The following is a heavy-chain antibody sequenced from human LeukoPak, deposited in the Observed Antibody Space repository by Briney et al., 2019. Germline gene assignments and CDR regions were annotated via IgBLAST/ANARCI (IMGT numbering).Heavy chain of an antibody. J-gene: IGHJ3*02. CDR2: VYHSGSTSWTYHSGTT. CDR1: GYSISRGYY. Sequence: SETLSLTCTVSGYSISRGYYWGWIRQPPGKGLEWIGRVYHSGSTSWTYHSGTTSYNPSLKSRVSISVDTSKNQFSLKLSAVTAADTAVYYCAIRYSSSWYSDAFDIWGQGTMVTVSS. CDR3: AIRYSSSWYSDAFDI. D-gene: IGHD6-13*01. V-gene: IGHV4-38-2*02.